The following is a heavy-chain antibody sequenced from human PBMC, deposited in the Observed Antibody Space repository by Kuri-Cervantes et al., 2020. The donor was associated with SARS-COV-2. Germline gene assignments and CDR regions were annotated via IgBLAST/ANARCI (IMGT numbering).Heavy chain of an antibody. J-gene: IGHJ5*02. Sequence: SETLSLTCTVSGASISNSYWNWIRHPAGKPLQWIGRISGCGDTIYNPSLKSRASMSVVTSKNQFSLTLTSVTAADTAVYYCVGVLSNWFDPWGQGTLVTVSS. D-gene: IGHD2/OR15-2a*01. CDR3: VGVLSNWFDP. CDR1: GASISNSY. CDR2: ISGCGDT. V-gene: IGHV4-4*07.